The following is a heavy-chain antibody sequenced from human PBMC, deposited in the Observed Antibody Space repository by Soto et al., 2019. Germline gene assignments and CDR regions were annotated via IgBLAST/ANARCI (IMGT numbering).Heavy chain of an antibody. V-gene: IGHV4-59*01. J-gene: IGHJ4*02. CDR2: IYYSGST. D-gene: IGHD6-13*01. Sequence: PSETLSLTCTVSGGSISSYYWSWIRQPPGKGLEWIGYIYYSGSTNYNPSLKSRVTISVDTSKNQFSLKLSSMTAADTAVYYCAGGFYSRFDYWGQGTLVTVSS. CDR1: GGSISSYY. CDR3: AGGFYSRFDY.